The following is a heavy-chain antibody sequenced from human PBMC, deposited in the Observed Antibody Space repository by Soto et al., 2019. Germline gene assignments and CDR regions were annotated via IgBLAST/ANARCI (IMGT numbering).Heavy chain of an antibody. J-gene: IGHJ4*02. CDR2: ISYNGGNK. V-gene: IGHV3-30-3*01. CDR1: GFTFSSYA. D-gene: IGHD3-3*01. CDR3: ARASGGGPEWNYFDY. Sequence: QVQLVASGGGVVQPGRSLRLSCAASGFTFSSYAMHWVRQAPGKGLEWVAVISYNGGNKYYADSVKGRFPISRDNSKDMLYLQMNSLRAEDTAVYYCARASGGGPEWNYFDYWGQGTLVTVSS.